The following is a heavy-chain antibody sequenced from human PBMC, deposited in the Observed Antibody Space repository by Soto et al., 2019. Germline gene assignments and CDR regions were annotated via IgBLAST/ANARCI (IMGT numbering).Heavy chain of an antibody. D-gene: IGHD3-22*01. V-gene: IGHV3-23*01. CDR2: ISGSGGTT. CDR3: AKLPKVISTSFDY. J-gene: IGHJ4*02. Sequence: PGGSLRLSCVASGFTFSSYALNWVRQAPGRGLEWVSAISGSGGTTYYADSVKGRFTISRDNSKNTLFLQMNSLRAEDAAIYYCAKLPKVISTSFDYWGQGSLVTVSS. CDR1: GFTFSSYA.